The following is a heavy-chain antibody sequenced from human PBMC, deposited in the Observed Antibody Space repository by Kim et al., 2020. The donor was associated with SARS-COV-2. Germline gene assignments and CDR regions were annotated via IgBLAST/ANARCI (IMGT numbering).Heavy chain of an antibody. CDR2: IWYDGSNK. CDR3: AKDRRYYDSSGYYLD. Sequence: GGSLRLSCAASGFTFSSYGMHWVRQAPGKGLEWVAVIWYDGSNKYYADSVKGRFTISRDNSKNTLYLQMNSLRAEDTAVYYCAKDRRYYDSSGYYLDWGQGTLVTVSS. J-gene: IGHJ4*02. D-gene: IGHD3-22*01. CDR1: GFTFSSYG. V-gene: IGHV3-33*06.